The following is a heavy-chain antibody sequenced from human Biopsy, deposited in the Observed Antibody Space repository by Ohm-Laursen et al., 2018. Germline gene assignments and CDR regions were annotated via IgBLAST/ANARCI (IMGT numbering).Heavy chain of an antibody. D-gene: IGHD1-7*01. J-gene: IGHJ3*02. CDR1: GGSLSNYY. Sequence: SETLSLTCSVSGGSLSNYYWSWIRQPAGKGLEWIGRIYTSGSSNKNPSLMSRVTMSVDTSKKQFSLKVYSVTAADTAVYYCARDYGLELGGLEAFDTWGQGTMVTVSS. CDR3: ARDYGLELGGLEAFDT. V-gene: IGHV4-4*07. CDR2: IYTSGSS.